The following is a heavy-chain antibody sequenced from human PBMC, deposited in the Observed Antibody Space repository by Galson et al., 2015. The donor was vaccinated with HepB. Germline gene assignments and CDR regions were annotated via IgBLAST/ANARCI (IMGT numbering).Heavy chain of an antibody. CDR1: GFTFSSYW. J-gene: IGHJ3*02. V-gene: IGHV3-7*03. D-gene: IGHD3-22*01. CDR2: IKQDGNEK. CDR3: ARGRDYYDSSGYLQRGAFDI. Sequence: SLRLSCAASGFTFSSYWMNWGRQAPGKGLEWVANIKQDGNEKYYVDSVKGRFTISRDNAKNSLYLQMNSLRAEDTAVYYCARGRDYYDSSGYLQRGAFDIWGQGTMVTVSS.